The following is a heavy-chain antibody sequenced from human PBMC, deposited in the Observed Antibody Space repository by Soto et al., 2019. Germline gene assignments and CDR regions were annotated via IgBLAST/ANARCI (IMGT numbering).Heavy chain of an antibody. V-gene: IGHV3-23*01. Sequence: GGSLRLSCAASGFSFSRYGMSWGRQAPGKGLEWVSVISGSGVATYYADSVKGRFTISRDNSKNTVYLQMNSLRVEDTAVYYCGKGGYMDVWGNGTTVTVSS. CDR3: GKGGYMDV. J-gene: IGHJ6*03. CDR2: ISGSGVAT. D-gene: IGHD3-10*01. CDR1: GFSFSRYG.